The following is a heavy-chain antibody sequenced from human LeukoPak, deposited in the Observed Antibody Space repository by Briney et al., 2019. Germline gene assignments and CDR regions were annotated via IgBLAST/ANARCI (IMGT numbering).Heavy chain of an antibody. J-gene: IGHJ4*02. D-gene: IGHD3-3*01. CDR2: IYPGDSDT. CDR3: AREFSVTTFGLVTSFDY. Sequence: KPGESLKISCKGSGYSFTSYWIGWVRQMPGKGLEWMGIIYPGDSDTRYSPSFQGQVTISADKSISTAYLQWSSLKASDTAMYYCAREFSVTTFGLVTSFDYWGQGTLVTVSS. CDR1: GYSFTSYW. V-gene: IGHV5-51*01.